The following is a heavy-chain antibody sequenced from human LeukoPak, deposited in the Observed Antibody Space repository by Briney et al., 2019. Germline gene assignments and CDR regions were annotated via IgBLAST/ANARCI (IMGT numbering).Heavy chain of an antibody. V-gene: IGHV1-2*02. CDR2: INPNSGGT. Sequence: GASVEVSCKASGYTLTGYYMHWVRQAPGQGLEWMGWINPNSGGTNYAQKFQGRVTMTRDTSISTAYMELSRLRSDDTAVYYCARTLGIAVAGNFDYWGQGTLVTVSS. CDR3: ARTLGIAVAGNFDY. J-gene: IGHJ4*02. D-gene: IGHD6-19*01. CDR1: GYTLTGYY.